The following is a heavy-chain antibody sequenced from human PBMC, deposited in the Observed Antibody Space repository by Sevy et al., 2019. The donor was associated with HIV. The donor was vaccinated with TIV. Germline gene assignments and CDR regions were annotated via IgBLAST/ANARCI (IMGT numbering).Heavy chain of an antibody. D-gene: IGHD3-10*01. CDR3: ARGRVTMVWGVKYYYYGMDV. CDR1: GGSFSGYY. J-gene: IGHJ6*02. V-gene: IGHV4-34*01. Sequence: SETLSLTCAVYGGSFSGYYWSWIRQPPGKGLEWIGEINHSGSTNYNPSLKSRVTISVDTSKNQFSLKLSSVTAADTAVYYCARGRVTMVWGVKYYYYGMDVWGQGTTVNVSS. CDR2: INHSGST.